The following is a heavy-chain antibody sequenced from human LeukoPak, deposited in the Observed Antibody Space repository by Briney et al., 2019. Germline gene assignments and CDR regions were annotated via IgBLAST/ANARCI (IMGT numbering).Heavy chain of an antibody. D-gene: IGHD3-3*01. CDR1: GGSFSGYY. CDR2: INHSGST. CDR3: ARATRITIFGVVLDY. Sequence: MASETLSLTCAVYGGSFSGYYWSWIRQPPGKGLEWIGEINHSGSTNYNPSLKSRVTISVDTSNNQFSLKLSSVTAADTAVYYCARATRITIFGVVLDYWGQGTLVTVSS. V-gene: IGHV4-34*01. J-gene: IGHJ4*02.